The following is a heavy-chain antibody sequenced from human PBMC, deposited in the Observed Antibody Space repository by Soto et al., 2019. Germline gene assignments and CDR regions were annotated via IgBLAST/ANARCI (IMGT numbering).Heavy chain of an antibody. D-gene: IGHD3-22*01. CDR3: ARGAEYYYDSSGYYRWDY. V-gene: IGHV4-59*01. CDR1: GGSISSYY. Sequence: SETLSLTCTVSGGSISSYYWSWIRQPPGKGLEWIGYIYYSGSTNYNPSLKSRVTISVDTSKNQFSLKLSSVTAADTAVYYCARGAEYYYDSSGYYRWDYWGQGTLVTVS. CDR2: IYYSGST. J-gene: IGHJ4*02.